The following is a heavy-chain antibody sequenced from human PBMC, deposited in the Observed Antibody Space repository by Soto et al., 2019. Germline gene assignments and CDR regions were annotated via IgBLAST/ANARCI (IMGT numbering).Heavy chain of an antibody. Sequence: EVQLLESGGGLVQPGGSLRLSCAASGFTFSNYAMTWVRQGPGKGLEWVSGISGSGGRSYYADSVQGRFTISRDNSKSTLYLQMNSLRAEDPAVYYCAKAYFVWSSEQPYYFDYWGQGTLVTVSS. CDR2: ISGSGGRS. CDR1: GFTFSNYA. CDR3: AKAYFVWSSEQPYYFDY. J-gene: IGHJ4*02. V-gene: IGHV3-23*01. D-gene: IGHD3-16*01.